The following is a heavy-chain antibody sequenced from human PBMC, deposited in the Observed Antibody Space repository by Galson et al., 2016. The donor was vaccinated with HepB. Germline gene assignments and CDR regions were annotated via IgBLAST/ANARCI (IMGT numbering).Heavy chain of an antibody. D-gene: IGHD4-11*01. Sequence: SLRLSCAASGFTFSSYGMHWVRQAPGKGLEWVAVISYDGSSEYYADSVKGRFTVSRDNSKNTLYLQMNSLRAEDTAVYYCAKNGPPYINYGYYFDYWGQGTLVTVSS. CDR1: GFTFSSYG. V-gene: IGHV3-30*18. CDR3: AKNGPPYINYGYYFDY. J-gene: IGHJ4*02. CDR2: ISYDGSSE.